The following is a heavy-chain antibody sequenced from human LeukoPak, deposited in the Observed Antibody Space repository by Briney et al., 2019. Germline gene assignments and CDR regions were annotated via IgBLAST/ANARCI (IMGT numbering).Heavy chain of an antibody. V-gene: IGHV4-39*01. J-gene: IGHJ4*02. D-gene: IGHD3-3*01. CDR3: ARHPSQFLEWLFDY. CDR1: GGSISRNSYY. CDR2: IYYSGST. Sequence: SETLSLTCIVSGGSISRNSYYWGWIRQPPGKGLEWIGSIYYSGSTYYNPSLKSRVTISVDTSKNQFSLKLSSVTAADTAVYYCARHPSQFLEWLFDYWGQGTLVTVSS.